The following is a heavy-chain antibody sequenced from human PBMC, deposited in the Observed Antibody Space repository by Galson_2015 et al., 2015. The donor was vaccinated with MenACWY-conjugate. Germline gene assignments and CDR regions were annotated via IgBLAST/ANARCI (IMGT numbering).Heavy chain of an antibody. D-gene: IGHD6-19*01. J-gene: IGHJ4*02. V-gene: IGHV3-30*01. CDR2: MSYDGSNQ. CDR3: ARGLIGYSSGPLDF. Sequence: SLRLSCAASGFTFSSYTMHWVRQTPGKGLEWVALMSYDGSNQYYADSLKGRLTISRDNSKSTLYLQMDSLRAEDMAVYYCARGLIGYSSGPLDFWGQGALVTVSS. CDR1: GFTFSSYT.